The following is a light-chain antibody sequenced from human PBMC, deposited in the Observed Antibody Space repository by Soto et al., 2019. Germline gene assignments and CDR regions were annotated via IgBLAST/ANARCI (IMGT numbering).Light chain of an antibody. J-gene: IGKJ4*01. V-gene: IGKV3-20*01. Sequence: EIVLTQFPGTLSLSPGERATLSCRASQSVSSNYLAWYQQKPGQAPRLLIYGASSRATGIPDRFSGSGSGTDFTLTISRLEPEDFAVYYCQQYGSSVPLTFGGGTKVEIK. CDR1: QSVSSNY. CDR2: GAS. CDR3: QQYGSSVPLT.